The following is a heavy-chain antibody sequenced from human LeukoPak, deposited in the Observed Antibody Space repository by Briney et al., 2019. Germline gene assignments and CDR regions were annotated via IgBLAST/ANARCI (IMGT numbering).Heavy chain of an antibody. CDR2: IYTSGST. V-gene: IGHV4-4*07. Sequence: SETLSLTCTVSGGSISSYYWSWIRQPAGKGLEWIGRIYTSGSTNYNPSLKSRVTMSVDTSKNQFSLKLSSVTAADTAVYYCARDSAYLGYCTNGVCYGSYWYFDLWGRGTLVTVSS. J-gene: IGHJ2*01. D-gene: IGHD2-8*01. CDR1: GGSISSYY. CDR3: ARDSAYLGYCTNGVCYGSYWYFDL.